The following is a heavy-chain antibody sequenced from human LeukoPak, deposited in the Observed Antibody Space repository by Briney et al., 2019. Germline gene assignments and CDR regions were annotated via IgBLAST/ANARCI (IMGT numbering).Heavy chain of an antibody. D-gene: IGHD3-10*02. CDR3: AELGITMIGGV. CDR2: ISSSGSTL. J-gene: IGHJ6*04. V-gene: IGHV3-48*03. Sequence: GGSLRLSCAASGFTFSSYEMNWVRQAPGKGLEWVSYISSSGSTLYYADSVKGRFTISSDNAKNSLYLQMNSLRAEDTAVYYCAELGITMIGGVWGKGTTVTISS. CDR1: GFTFSSYE.